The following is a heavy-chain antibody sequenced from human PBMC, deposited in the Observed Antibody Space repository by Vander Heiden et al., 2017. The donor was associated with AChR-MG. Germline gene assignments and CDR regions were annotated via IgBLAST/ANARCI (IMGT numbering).Heavy chain of an antibody. CDR1: GFTFSSYG. Sequence: QVQLVESGGGVVQPGRSLRLSCAASGFTFSSYGLPWVRQAPGKGLEWVAVIWYDGSNKYYADSVKGRFTISRDNSKNTLYLQMNSLRAEDTAVYYCARTHSTGIVVVHFDAFDIWGQGTMVTVSS. CDR3: ARTHSTGIVVVHFDAFDI. J-gene: IGHJ3*02. D-gene: IGHD2-15*01. CDR2: IWYDGSNK. V-gene: IGHV3-33*01.